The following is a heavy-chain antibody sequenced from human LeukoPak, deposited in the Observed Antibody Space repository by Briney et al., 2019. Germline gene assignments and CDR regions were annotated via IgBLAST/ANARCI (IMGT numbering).Heavy chain of an antibody. Sequence: SETLSLTCTVSGGSINSYYWSWIRQPPGKGLEWIGYIYYSGSTNYNPSLKSRVTISVDTSKNQFSLKLSSVTAADTAVYYCARSPYSYGSYYFDYWGQGTLVTVSS. CDR1: GGSINSYY. J-gene: IGHJ4*02. CDR3: ARSPYSYGSYYFDY. V-gene: IGHV4-59*08. CDR2: IYYSGST. D-gene: IGHD5-18*01.